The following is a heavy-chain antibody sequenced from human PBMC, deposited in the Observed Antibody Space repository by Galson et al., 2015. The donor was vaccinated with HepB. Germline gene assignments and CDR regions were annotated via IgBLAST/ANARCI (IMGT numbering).Heavy chain of an antibody. Sequence: SLRLSCAASGFIFGDYAMSWVRQAPGKGLEWVGFIRSKAYDETTEYAASVKGRFTISRDDSKSIAYLQMSSLKTEDTAVYYCTRPFDSGTYYTPSGVYWGQGTLVTASS. CDR3: TRPFDSGTYYTPSGVY. D-gene: IGHD3-10*01. V-gene: IGHV3-49*04. J-gene: IGHJ4*02. CDR2: IRSKAYDETT. CDR1: GFIFGDYA.